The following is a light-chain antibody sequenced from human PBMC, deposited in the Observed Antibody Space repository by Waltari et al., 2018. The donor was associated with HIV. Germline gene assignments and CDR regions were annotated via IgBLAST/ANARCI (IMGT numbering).Light chain of an antibody. CDR2: EVS. CDR3: SSYTRSSTYV. J-gene: IGLJ1*01. Sequence: QSTLTQPVSVSGSPGQSITISCTGTSSDVLNYNYVSWYQQHPDRAPKLMIYEVSNRPSGVSNRFSGSKSGNTASLTISGLQAEDEADYYCSSYTRSSTYVFGTGTKVTVL. CDR1: SSDVLNYNY. V-gene: IGLV2-14*01.